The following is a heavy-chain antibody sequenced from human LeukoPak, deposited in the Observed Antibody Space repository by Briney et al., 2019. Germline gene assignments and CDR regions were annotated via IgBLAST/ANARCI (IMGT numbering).Heavy chain of an antibody. Sequence: SETLSLTCTVSGGSISSYYWSWIRQPPGKGLEWIGEINHSGSTNYNPSLKSRVTISVDTSKNQFSLKLSSVTAAGTAVYYCADSGYDFADYWGQGTLVTVSS. CDR3: ADSGYDFADY. CDR2: INHSGST. CDR1: GGSISSYY. V-gene: IGHV4-34*01. J-gene: IGHJ4*02. D-gene: IGHD5-12*01.